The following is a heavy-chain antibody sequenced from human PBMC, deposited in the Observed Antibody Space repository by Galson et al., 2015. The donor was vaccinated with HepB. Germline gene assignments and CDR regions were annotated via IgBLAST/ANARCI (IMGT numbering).Heavy chain of an antibody. CDR2: IKSKTDGGTT. D-gene: IGHD6-13*01. CDR1: GFTFSNAW. Sequence: SLRLSCAASGFTFSNAWMSWVRQAPGKGLEWVGRIKSKTDGGTTDYAAPVKGRFTISRDDSKNTLYLQMNSLKTEDTAVYYGTTEGDSSTSEQQLVRYSSGWGQGTLVTASS. J-gene: IGHJ4*02. CDR3: TTEGDSSTSEQQLVRYSSG. V-gene: IGHV3-15*01.